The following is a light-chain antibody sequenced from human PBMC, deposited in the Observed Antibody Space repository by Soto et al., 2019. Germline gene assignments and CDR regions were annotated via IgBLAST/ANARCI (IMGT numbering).Light chain of an antibody. Sequence: ETVLTQSPGTLYFSPGERATLSCRASQSVDNSHVAWYQQRRGLPPRLLIYGASNRATGIPDRFSGSGSGADFTLTISRLEPEDFAVYFCPQYGNSPPGTFGQGTRL. V-gene: IGKV3-20*01. CDR3: PQYGNSPPGT. J-gene: IGKJ5*01. CDR2: GAS. CDR1: QSVDNSH.